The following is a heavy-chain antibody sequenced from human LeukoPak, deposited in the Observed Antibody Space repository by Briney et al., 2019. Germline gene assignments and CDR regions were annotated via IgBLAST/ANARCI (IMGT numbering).Heavy chain of an antibody. CDR3: AREADAFDI. J-gene: IGHJ3*02. CDR2: ISQDVSNK. Sequence: PGGSLRLSCAASGFSFNTYVMHWVRQAPGKGLEWVAGISQDVSNKYYADSVKGRFTISRDNSENTVHLQLNSLRLEDTAVYFCAREADAFDIWGQGTMVTVSS. V-gene: IGHV3-30*04. CDR1: GFSFNTYV.